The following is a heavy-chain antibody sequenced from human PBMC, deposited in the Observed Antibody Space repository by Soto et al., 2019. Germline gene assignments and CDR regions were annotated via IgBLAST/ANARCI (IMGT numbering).Heavy chain of an antibody. Sequence: QVQLVQSGAEVKKPGSSVKVSCKASGGTFSSYAISWVRQAPGQGLEWMGGIIPIFGTANYAQKFQGRVTITADESTSTAYMELSSLRSEDTAVYYCARWGLRGVYAIGRGWFDPWGQGTLVTVSS. CDR3: ARWGLRGVYAIGRGWFDP. CDR1: GGTFSSYA. V-gene: IGHV1-69*01. D-gene: IGHD2-8*01. J-gene: IGHJ5*02. CDR2: IIPIFGTA.